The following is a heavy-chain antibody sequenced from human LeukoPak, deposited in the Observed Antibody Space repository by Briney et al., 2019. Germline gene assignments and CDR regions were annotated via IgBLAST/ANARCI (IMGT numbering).Heavy chain of an antibody. CDR2: ISAHNGNT. V-gene: IGHV1-18*01. Sequence: ASVKVSCKASGYILTSYGISWVRQAPGQGLEWMGWISAHNGNTDYAQKLQGRVTMTTDTSTSTAYMELRSLRSDDTAVYYCAREDFYDTSGYYKPKLDYWGQGTLVTVSS. D-gene: IGHD3-22*01. CDR1: GYILTSYG. J-gene: IGHJ4*02. CDR3: AREDFYDTSGYYKPKLDY.